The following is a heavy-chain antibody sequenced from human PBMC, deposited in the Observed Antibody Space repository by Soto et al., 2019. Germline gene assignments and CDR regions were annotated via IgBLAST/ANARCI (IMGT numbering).Heavy chain of an antibody. D-gene: IGHD3-10*01. CDR1: GGTFGMNS. CDR2: IATMSGTA. V-gene: IGHV1-69*08. Sequence: QVHLVQSGAEVKKPGASVRVSCKASGGTFGMNSINWVRQAPGQGPEWMGRIATMSGTAEYADKFQGRVTFTADTSTNTVHMDVSSLRSEDTAVYYCARGGQLRGEMEVWGKGTSVTVSS. CDR3: ARGGQLRGEMEV. J-gene: IGHJ6*04.